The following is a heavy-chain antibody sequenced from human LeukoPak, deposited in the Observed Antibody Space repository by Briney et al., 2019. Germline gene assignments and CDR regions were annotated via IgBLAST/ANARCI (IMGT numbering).Heavy chain of an antibody. CDR2: IFPSGGEI. CDR3: AKSRNFYYYFMEV. J-gene: IGHJ6*03. Sequence: GGSLRLSCAASGFTFSTFAMIWVRQPPGKGLEWVSSIFPSGGEIHYADSVRGRFTISRDNSKSTLSLQMNSLRAEDTAFYYCAKSRNFYYYFMEVSGRGTKVTISS. CDR1: GFTFSTFA. V-gene: IGHV3-23*01.